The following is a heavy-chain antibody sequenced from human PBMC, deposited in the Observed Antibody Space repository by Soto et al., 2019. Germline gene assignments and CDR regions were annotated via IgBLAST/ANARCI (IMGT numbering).Heavy chain of an antibody. V-gene: IGHV4-28*01. CDR1: GYSISSSNW. CDR3: ARREIQGPIDY. J-gene: IGHJ4*02. D-gene: IGHD1-26*01. Sequence: QVQLQESGPGLVKPSDTLSLTCAVSGYSISSSNWWGWIRQPPGKGLEWIGYIYYSGTTYYNPSLKSRLTMSVDTSKNQLSLKLTSVTAVDTAVYYCARREIQGPIDYWGQGTLVTVSS. CDR2: IYYSGTT.